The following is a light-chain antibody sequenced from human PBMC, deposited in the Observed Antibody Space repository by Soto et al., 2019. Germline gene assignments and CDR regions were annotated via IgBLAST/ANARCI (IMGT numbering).Light chain of an antibody. CDR2: LNTDGSH. CDR1: SGHSNFA. CDR3: QTWGTGILV. J-gene: IGLJ1*01. Sequence: QSVLTQSPSASASLGASVKLTCTLSSGHSNFAIAWHQQQPEKGPRYLMKLNTDGSHSKGDGIPDRFSGSSSGAERYLTISSLQSDDEADEYCQTWGTGILVFGTGTKLTVL. V-gene: IGLV4-69*01.